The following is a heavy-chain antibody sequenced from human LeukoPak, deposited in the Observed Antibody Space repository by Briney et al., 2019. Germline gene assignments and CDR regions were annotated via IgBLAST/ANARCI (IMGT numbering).Heavy chain of an antibody. CDR1: GFTFSSYA. CDR3: ARGRTIHCPDY. Sequence: PGRSLRPSCAASGFTFSSYAMHWVRQAPGKGLEWVAVISYDGSNKYYADSVKGRFTISRDNSKNTLYLQMNSLRAEDTAVYYCARGRTIHCPDYWGQGTLVTVSS. CDR2: ISYDGSNK. D-gene: IGHD3-3*01. V-gene: IGHV3-30*01. J-gene: IGHJ4*02.